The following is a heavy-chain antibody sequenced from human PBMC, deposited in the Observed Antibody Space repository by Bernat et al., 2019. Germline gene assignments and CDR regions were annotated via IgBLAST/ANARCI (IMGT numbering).Heavy chain of an antibody. Sequence: QVQLVESGGGVVQPGRSPRLSCAASGFTFSSYGMHWVRQAPGKGLEWVAVIIYDGSNKYYADSVKGRFTISRDNSKNTLYLQMNSLRAEDTAVYYCAKHASPVGATLSHYFDYWGQGTLVTVSS. D-gene: IGHD1-26*01. CDR3: AKHASPVGATLSHYFDY. J-gene: IGHJ4*02. CDR2: IIYDGSNK. CDR1: GFTFSSYG. V-gene: IGHV3-30*18.